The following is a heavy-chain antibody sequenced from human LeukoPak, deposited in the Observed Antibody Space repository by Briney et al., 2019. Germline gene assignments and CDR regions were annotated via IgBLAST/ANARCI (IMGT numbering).Heavy chain of an antibody. CDR2: INHSGTT. Sequence: PSETLSLTCAVYGGSFSGNYWSWIRQPPGKGLEWIGGINHSGTTNYSPSLKSRVTISVDTSKNQFSLNLSSVTAADTAVFYCARRTGTYYYDSSGYSPWRYYFDYWGQGTLVTVSS. J-gene: IGHJ4*02. CDR3: ARRTGTYYYDSSGYSPWRYYFDY. D-gene: IGHD3-22*01. V-gene: IGHV4-34*01. CDR1: GGSFSGNY.